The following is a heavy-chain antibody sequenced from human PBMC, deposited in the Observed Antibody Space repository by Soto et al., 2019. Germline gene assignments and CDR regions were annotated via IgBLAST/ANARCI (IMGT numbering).Heavy chain of an antibody. V-gene: IGHV3-23*01. CDR2: IHGGGSSA. CDR3: ARVREAYYYGMDV. Sequence: PGGSLRLSCAASGFTFSGYAMSWVRQAPGKGLEWVSVIHGGGSSAYYADSVKGRFTISRDNSKNTLYLQMNSLRAEDTAVYYCARVREAYYYGMDVWGQGTTVTVSS. J-gene: IGHJ6*02. D-gene: IGHD3-10*01. CDR1: GFTFSGYA.